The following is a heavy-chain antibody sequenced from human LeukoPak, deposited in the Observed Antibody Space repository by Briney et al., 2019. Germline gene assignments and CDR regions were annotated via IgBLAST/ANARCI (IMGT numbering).Heavy chain of an antibody. CDR1: GYRFTSYW. D-gene: IGHD3-22*01. V-gene: IGHV5-51*01. Sequence: GESLKISCKGSGYRFTSYWIGWVRQMPGKGLEGMGIIYPGDSDTRYSPSFQGQVTISADKSISTAYLQWSSLKASDTAMYYCARHVADSGYYYVIFDYWGQGTLVTVSS. CDR3: ARHVADSGYYYVIFDY. CDR2: IYPGDSDT. J-gene: IGHJ4*02.